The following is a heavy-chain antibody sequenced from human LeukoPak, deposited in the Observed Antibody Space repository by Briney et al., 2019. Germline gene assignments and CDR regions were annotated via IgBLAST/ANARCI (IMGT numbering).Heavy chain of an antibody. CDR1: GFTFSSYG. J-gene: IGHJ4*02. CDR3: ARGYQLLQFFDY. D-gene: IGHD2-2*01. Sequence: PGGSLRLSCAASGFTFSSYGMHWVRQAPGKGLEYVSAISSNGGSTYYANSVKGRFTISRDNSKNTLYLQMGSLRAEDMAVYYCARGYQLLQFFDYWGRGTLVTVSS. CDR2: ISSNGGST. V-gene: IGHV3-64*01.